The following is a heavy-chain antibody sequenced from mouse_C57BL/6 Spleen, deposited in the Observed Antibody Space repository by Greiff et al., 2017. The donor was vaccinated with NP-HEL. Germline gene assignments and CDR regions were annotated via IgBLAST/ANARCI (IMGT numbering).Heavy chain of an antibody. CDR2: IDPSDSYT. Sequence: QVHVKQPGAELVKPGASVKLSCKASGYTFTSYWMQWVKQRPGQGLEWIGEIDPSDSYTNYNQKFKGKATLTVDTSSSTAYMQLSSLTSEDSAVYYCARGLLPYWYFDVWGTGTTVTVSS. CDR3: ARGLLPYWYFDV. D-gene: IGHD2-3*01. V-gene: IGHV1-50*01. CDR1: GYTFTSYW. J-gene: IGHJ1*03.